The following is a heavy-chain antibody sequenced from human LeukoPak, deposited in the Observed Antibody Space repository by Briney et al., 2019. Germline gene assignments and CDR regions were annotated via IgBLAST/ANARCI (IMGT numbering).Heavy chain of an antibody. D-gene: IGHD5-24*01. J-gene: IGHJ4*02. V-gene: IGHV1-69*13. CDR1: GGTFSSYA. CDR3: ARWGLTAGPYGYNSQY. Sequence: SVKVSCKASGGTFSSYAISWVRQAPGQGLEWMGGIIPIFGTANYAQKFQGRVTITADESTSTTYMELRSLRSEDTAVYYCARWGLTAGPYGYNSQYWGQGTLVTVSS. CDR2: IIPIFGTA.